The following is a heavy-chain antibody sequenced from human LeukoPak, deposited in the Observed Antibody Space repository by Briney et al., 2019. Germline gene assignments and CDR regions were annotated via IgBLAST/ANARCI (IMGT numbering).Heavy chain of an antibody. CDR3: ARERNVLLWFGELLGYFDY. D-gene: IGHD3-10*01. J-gene: IGHJ4*02. V-gene: IGHV4-34*01. CDR1: GGSFSGYY. Sequence: SETLSLTCAVYGGSFSGYYWSWIRQPPAKGLEWIGEINHSGSTNYNPSLKSRVTISVDTSKNQFSLKLSSVTAADTAVYYCARERNVLLWFGELLGYFDYWGQGALVTVSS. CDR2: INHSGST.